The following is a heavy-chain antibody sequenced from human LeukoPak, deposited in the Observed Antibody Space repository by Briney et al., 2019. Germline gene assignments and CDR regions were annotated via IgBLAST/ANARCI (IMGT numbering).Heavy chain of an antibody. CDR2: IKEDGSEK. D-gene: IGHD1-26*01. J-gene: IGHJ4*02. Sequence: PGGSLRLSCAASGFIFSDYWMTWVRQAPGKGLEWVANIKEDGSEKNYVDSVQGRFTISRDNAKNSLYLQMNSLRAEDTAVYYCARSQGGSYWGQGTLVTVSS. CDR3: ARSQGGSY. CDR1: GFIFSDYW. V-gene: IGHV3-7*01.